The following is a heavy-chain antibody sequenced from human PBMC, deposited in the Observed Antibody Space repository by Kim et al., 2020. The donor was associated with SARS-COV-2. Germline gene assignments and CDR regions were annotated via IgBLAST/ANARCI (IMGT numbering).Heavy chain of an antibody. V-gene: IGHV3-74*01. J-gene: IGHJ5*02. CDR3: SGDNGSVGEP. CDR1: GFTFTKSP. D-gene: IGHD3-16*01. Sequence: GGSLRLSCAASGFTFTKSPMHWVRQAPGKGLEWVSRIAYDGSDTTYAESVKGRFTTSRDNAKNMLYLQMNSLRADDTAVYYCSGDNGSVGEPWGQGTLVILSS. CDR2: IAYDGSDT.